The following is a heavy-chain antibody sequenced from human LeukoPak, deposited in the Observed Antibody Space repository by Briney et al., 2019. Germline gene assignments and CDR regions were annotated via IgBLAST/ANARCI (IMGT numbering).Heavy chain of an antibody. CDR2: ISGSGGST. CDR3: AKDGQQQLAYFDY. D-gene: IGHD6-13*01. Sequence: AGGSLRLSCAASGFTFSSYAMSWVRQAPGKGLEWVSAISGSGGSTYYADSMKGRFTISRDNSKNTLYLQINSLRAEDTAVYYCAKDGQQQLAYFDYWGQGTLVTVSS. CDR1: GFTFSSYA. J-gene: IGHJ4*02. V-gene: IGHV3-23*01.